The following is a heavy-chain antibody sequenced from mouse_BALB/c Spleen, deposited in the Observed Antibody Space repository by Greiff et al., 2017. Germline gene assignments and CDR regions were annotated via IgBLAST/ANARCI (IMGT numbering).Heavy chain of an antibody. V-gene: IGHV5-6-4*01. CDR2: ISSGGSYT. J-gene: IGHJ3*01. CDR1: GFTFSSYT. D-gene: IGHD4-1*01. Sequence: EVQRVESGGGLVKPGGSLKLSCAASGFTFSSYTMSWVRQTPEKRLEWVATISSGGSYTYYPDSVKGRFTISRDNAKNTLYLQMSSLKSEDTAMYYCTRENWDWFAYWGQGTLVTVSA. CDR3: TRENWDWFAY.